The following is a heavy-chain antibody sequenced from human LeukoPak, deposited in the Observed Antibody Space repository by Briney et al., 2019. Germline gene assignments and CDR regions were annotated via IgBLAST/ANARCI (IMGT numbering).Heavy chain of an antibody. CDR2: IKQDGSEK. CDR3: ARAYCSSTSCYYYYGMDV. J-gene: IGHJ6*02. Sequence: GSLRLSCAASGFTFSSYWMSWVRQAPGKGLEWVATIKQDGSEKYYVDSVKGRFTISRDNAKNSLYLQMNSLRAEDTAVYYCARAYCSSTSCYYYYGMDVWGQGTTVTVSS. V-gene: IGHV3-7*03. D-gene: IGHD2-2*01. CDR1: GFTFSSYW.